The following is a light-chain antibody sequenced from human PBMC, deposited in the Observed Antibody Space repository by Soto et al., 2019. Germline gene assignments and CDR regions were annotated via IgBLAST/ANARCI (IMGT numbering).Light chain of an antibody. Sequence: DIHMTQSPSTLPASVGDRVTITCRASQSIGSWLAWYQQKPGKAPKILIYKASSLESGVPSRFSGSGSGTEFTLTISSLQPDDFATYYCQHFNSYPWTFGQGTKVDI. CDR2: KAS. CDR3: QHFNSYPWT. CDR1: QSIGSW. J-gene: IGKJ1*01. V-gene: IGKV1-5*03.